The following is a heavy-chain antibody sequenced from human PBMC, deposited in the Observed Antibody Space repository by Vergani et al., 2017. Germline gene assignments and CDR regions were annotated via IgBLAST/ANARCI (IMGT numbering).Heavy chain of an antibody. Sequence: QVQLVQSGAEVKRPGASVQVSCKASGYTFSSYGITWVRQAPGQGLEWMGWISGYNGNTDYAQNLQGRVTMTTDTSTSIAHMELRSLRSDDTAVYYCARSYSGNLNDYWGQGTLVTVSS. CDR2: ISGYNGNT. D-gene: IGHD3-10*01. V-gene: IGHV1-18*01. J-gene: IGHJ4*02. CDR1: GYTFSSYG. CDR3: ARSYSGNLNDY.